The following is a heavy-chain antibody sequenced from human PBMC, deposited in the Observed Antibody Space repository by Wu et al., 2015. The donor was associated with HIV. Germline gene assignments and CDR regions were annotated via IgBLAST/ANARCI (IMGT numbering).Heavy chain of an antibody. CDR1: GGNDGGTFSSHP. CDR2: IIPRLGTT. J-gene: IGHJ4*02. Sequence: HVQLVQSGTEVKKPGSSVKVSCKIYGGNDGGTFSSHPISWVRRAPGKGLEWMGGIIPRLGTTNYAQIFQGRVTITADELTTSAYMELTSLRSDDTAVYYCARDMTYYYDNSGTYRLDYWGQGTLITVSS. CDR3: ARDMTYYYDNSGTYRLDY. D-gene: IGHD3-22*01. V-gene: IGHV1-69*12.